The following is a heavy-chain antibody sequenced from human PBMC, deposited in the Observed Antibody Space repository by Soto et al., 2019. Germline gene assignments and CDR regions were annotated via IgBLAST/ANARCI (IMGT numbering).Heavy chain of an antibody. J-gene: IGHJ4*02. CDR3: ALDNIPGAPDYFDY. V-gene: IGHV3-30-3*01. D-gene: IGHD1-20*01. CDR1: GFSFSTNV. CDR2: MSSNGAEK. Sequence: QVQLVESGGAVVQPGTSLRLSCAASGFSFSTNVLHWVHQAPGKGLEWVAVMSSNGAEKYYTDSVKGRFTISRDNSKNTLYLEMNSLTSEDTAVYYCALDNIPGAPDYFDYWGQGTLVTVSS.